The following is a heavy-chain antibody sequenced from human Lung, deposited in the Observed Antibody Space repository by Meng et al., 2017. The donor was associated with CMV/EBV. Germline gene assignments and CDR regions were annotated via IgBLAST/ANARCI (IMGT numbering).Heavy chain of an antibody. D-gene: IGHD2-21*02. Sequence: GGSLRLSCAASGFTFRTYWMTWVRQVPGKGLEWVANIKQDGSEKYYVDSVKGRFTISRDNTKNSVFLQRNSLRAEDTAVYYCARDRLVTAFYYCYGMDVWGQGTTVTVSS. CDR1: GFTFRTYW. CDR2: IKQDGSEK. CDR3: ARDRLVTAFYYCYGMDV. J-gene: IGHJ6*02. V-gene: IGHV3-7*01.